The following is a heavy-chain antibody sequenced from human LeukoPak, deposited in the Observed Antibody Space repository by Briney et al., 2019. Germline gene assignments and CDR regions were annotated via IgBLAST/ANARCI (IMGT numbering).Heavy chain of an antibody. CDR1: GGTFSSYA. D-gene: IGHD3-9*01. CDR2: IIPIFGTA. J-gene: IGHJ6*03. Sequence: SVKVSCKASGGTFSSYAISWVRQAPGQGLEWMGRIIPIFGTANYAQKFQGRVTITTDESTSTAYMELSSLRSEDTAVYYCARAGAYYDILTGRERRIIHDYYMDVWGKGTTVTVSS. V-gene: IGHV1-69*05. CDR3: ARAGAYYDILTGRERRIIHDYYMDV.